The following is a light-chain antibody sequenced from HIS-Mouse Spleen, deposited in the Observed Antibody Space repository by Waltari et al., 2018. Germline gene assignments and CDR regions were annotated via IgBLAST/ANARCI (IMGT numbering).Light chain of an antibody. CDR1: QSVSSY. Sequence: EIVFTQSPATLSLSPGESATLSCRASQSVSSYLAWYQQKPGQAPRLLIYDASNRATGIPARFSGSGSGTDFTLTISSLEPEDFAVYYCQQRSNWPPTFGQGTKVEIK. J-gene: IGKJ1*01. V-gene: IGKV3-11*01. CDR2: DAS. CDR3: QQRSNWPPT.